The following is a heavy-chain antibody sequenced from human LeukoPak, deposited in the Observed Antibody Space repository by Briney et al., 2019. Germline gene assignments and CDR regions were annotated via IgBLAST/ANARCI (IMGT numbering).Heavy chain of an antibody. CDR1: GFTFSSYA. D-gene: IGHD3-10*01. Sequence: GGSLRLSCAASGFTFSSYAMHRVRQAPGKGLEWVAVISYDGSNKYYADSVKGRFTISRDNSKNTLYLQMNNLRAEDTAVYYCARDRGFGESWGQGTLVTVSS. CDR2: ISYDGSNK. V-gene: IGHV3-30*04. CDR3: ARDRGFGES. J-gene: IGHJ5*02.